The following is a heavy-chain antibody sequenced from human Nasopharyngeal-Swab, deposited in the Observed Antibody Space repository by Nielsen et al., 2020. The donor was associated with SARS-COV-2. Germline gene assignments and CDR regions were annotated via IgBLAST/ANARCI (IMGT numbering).Heavy chain of an antibody. D-gene: IGHD2-15*01. CDR2: IYHSGST. CDR1: GGSSSSSNW. CDR3: AQTTYSGYFDY. Sequence: SETLSLTCAVSGGSSSSSNWWSWVRQPPGKGLEWIGEIYHSGSTNYNPSLKSRVTISVDKSKNQFSLKLSSVTAADTAVYYCAQTTYSGYFDYWGQGTLVTVSS. J-gene: IGHJ4*02. V-gene: IGHV4-4*02.